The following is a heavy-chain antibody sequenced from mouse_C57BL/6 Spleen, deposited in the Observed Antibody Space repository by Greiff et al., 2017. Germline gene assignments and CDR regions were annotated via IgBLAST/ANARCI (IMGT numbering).Heavy chain of an antibody. CDR2: IHPNSGST. CDR1: GYTFTSYW. V-gene: IGHV1-64*01. J-gene: IGHJ3*01. CDR3: AREYDYDRAWFAY. Sequence: VKLQESGAELVKPGASVKLSCKASGYTFTSYWMHWVKQRPGQGLEWIGMIHPNSGSTNYNEKFKSKATLTVDKSSSTAYMQLSSLTSEDSAVYYCAREYDYDRAWFAYWGQGTLVTVSA. D-gene: IGHD2-4*01.